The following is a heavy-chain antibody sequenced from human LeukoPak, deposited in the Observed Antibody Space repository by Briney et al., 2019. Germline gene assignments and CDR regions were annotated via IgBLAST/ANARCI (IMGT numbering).Heavy chain of an antibody. CDR2: INPSGGST. J-gene: IGHJ3*02. CDR3: ARDGSGAGAIYDAFDI. D-gene: IGHD1-26*01. CDR1: GYTFTSYY. Sequence: ASVKVSCKACGYTFTSYYMHWVRQAPGQGLEWMGIINPSGGSTSYAQKFQGRVTMTRDTSTSTVYMELSSLRSEDTAVYYCARDGSGAGAIYDAFDIWGQGTMVTVSS. V-gene: IGHV1-46*01.